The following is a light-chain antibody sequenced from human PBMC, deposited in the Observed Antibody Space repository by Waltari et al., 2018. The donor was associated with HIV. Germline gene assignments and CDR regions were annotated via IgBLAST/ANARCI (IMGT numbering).Light chain of an antibody. V-gene: IGLV8-61*01. J-gene: IGLJ3*02. CDR1: SGSVTPTYY. CDR3: VLFMGNGIWV. Sequence: QTVVTQEPSFSVSPGGTVTLTCVLSSGSVTPTYYPSWYQQTPGQAPRTLIYSTNTRSSGVPDRFSGSILGNKAALTITGAQADDESDYYYVLFMGNGIWVFGGGTKLTVL. CDR2: STN.